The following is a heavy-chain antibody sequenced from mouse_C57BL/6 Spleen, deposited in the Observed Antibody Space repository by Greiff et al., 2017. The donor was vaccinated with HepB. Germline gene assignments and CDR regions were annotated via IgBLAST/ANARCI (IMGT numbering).Heavy chain of an antibody. V-gene: IGHV1-50*01. CDR2: IDPSDSYT. D-gene: IGHD2-12*01. CDR3: ARSLRRGYYDAMDY. Sequence: QVQLQQPGAELVKPGASVKLSCKASGYTFTSYWMQWVKQRPGQGLEWIGEIDPSDSYTNYNQKFKGKATLTVDTSSSTAYMQLSSLTSEDSAVYYCARSLRRGYYDAMDYWGQGTSVTVAS. CDR1: GYTFTSYW. J-gene: IGHJ4*01.